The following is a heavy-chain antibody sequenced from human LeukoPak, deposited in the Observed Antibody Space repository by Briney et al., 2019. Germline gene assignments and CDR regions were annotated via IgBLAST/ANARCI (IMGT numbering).Heavy chain of an antibody. Sequence: ASVNVSCKASGYIFTSYYMHWVRQAPGQGLEWMGWISPNTGSTNFAQKFQGRIAMMRATSITTFYMELNSLRSDDTAVYYCARSVSISPMFDYWGQGTLIPVSS. CDR2: ISPNTGST. CDR1: GYIFTSYY. J-gene: IGHJ4*02. V-gene: IGHV1-2*02. D-gene: IGHD2-21*01. CDR3: ARSVSISPMFDY.